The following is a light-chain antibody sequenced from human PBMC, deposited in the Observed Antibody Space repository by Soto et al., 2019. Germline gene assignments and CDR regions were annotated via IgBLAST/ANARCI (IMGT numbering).Light chain of an antibody. V-gene: IGKV3-15*01. CDR2: GAS. Sequence: ETVMTQSPATLAVSPGESASLSCRASQSVSSNLAWFQWKPGQAPRPLIYGASTRATGIPARFSGSGSGTEFTLTISSLQSEDFAVYYCQQYNNWPETFGQGTKWIS. J-gene: IGKJ1*01. CDR1: QSVSSN. CDR3: QQYNNWPET.